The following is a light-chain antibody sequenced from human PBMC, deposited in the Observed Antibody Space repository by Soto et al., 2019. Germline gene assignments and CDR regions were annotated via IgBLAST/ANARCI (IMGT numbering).Light chain of an antibody. V-gene: IGLV1-40*01. J-gene: IGLJ2*01. CDR3: HSFDSRLIGLL. CDR2: GNI. CDR1: NCNIGAGYD. Sequence: QSALTQPPSVTGAPGQRVTISCTGSNCNIGAGYDVHWYRQFPGTAPKLLIYGNINRPSGVPDRFSGSKSGTSASLAITGLQAEDEAHYYCHSFDSRLIGLLFGGGTKLTVL.